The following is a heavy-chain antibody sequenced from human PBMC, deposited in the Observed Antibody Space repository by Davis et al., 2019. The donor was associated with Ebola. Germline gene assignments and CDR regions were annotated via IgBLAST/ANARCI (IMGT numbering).Heavy chain of an antibody. D-gene: IGHD3-10*01. V-gene: IGHV4-59*01. CDR2: IYYSGST. CDR1: GVSISSYY. J-gene: IGHJ4*02. Sequence: MPSETLSLTCTVSGVSISSYYWSWIRQPPGKGLEWIGYIYYSGSTNYNPSLKSRVTISVDTSKNQFSLKLSSVTAADTAVYYCARGARFPGDWGQGTLVTVSS. CDR3: ARGARFPGD.